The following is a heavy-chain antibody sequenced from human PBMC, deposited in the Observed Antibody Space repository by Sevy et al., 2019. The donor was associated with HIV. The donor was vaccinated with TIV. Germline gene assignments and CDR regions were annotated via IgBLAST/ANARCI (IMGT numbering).Heavy chain of an antibody. J-gene: IGHJ4*02. D-gene: IGHD5-18*01. CDR2: IHSDDTT. CDR3: ARGKSGYGYALNY. CDR1: GGSINIGGYY. V-gene: IGHV3-66*01. Sequence: ETLSLTCTVSGGSINIGGYYWTWVRQAPGKGLEGVSVIHSDDTTYHADSVKDRFTISRDNFKNTLYLHMSSLRAEDTAVYYCARGKSGYGYALNYWGQGTLVTVSS.